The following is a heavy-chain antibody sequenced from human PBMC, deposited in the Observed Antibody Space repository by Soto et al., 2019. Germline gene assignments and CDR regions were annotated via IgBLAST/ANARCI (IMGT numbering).Heavy chain of an antibody. J-gene: IGHJ4*02. Sequence: EVQLLESGGDLVQPGGSLRLSCAASGFTFSSYVMSWVRQAPGKGLEWVSAISGSGGSTYYADSVKGRFTIPRDNSKNTLYLQMNSLRAEDTAVYYCAKTIFTRAGFDYWGQGTLVTVSS. CDR2: ISGSGGST. D-gene: IGHD3-9*01. CDR3: AKTIFTRAGFDY. CDR1: GFTFSSYV. V-gene: IGHV3-23*01.